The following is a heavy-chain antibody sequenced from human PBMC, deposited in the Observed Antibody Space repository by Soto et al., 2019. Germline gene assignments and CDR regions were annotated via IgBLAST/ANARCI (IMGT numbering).Heavy chain of an antibody. D-gene: IGHD3-22*01. CDR1: GCTVSGCA. J-gene: IGHJ5*01. CDR2: MGGSGRST. Sequence: SGGCVRLCVVESGCTVSGCAITWVRQAPGKGLEWVSSMGGSGRSTYYTDSVKGRFTISRDNSKSTLYLQMTSLRAEDTALYYCAQDLPGELLPTCFDSWGPGTLVTVS. CDR3: AQDLPGELLPTCFDS. V-gene: IGHV3-23*01.